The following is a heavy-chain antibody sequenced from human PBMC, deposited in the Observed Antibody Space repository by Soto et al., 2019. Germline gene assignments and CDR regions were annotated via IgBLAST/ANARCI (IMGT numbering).Heavy chain of an antibody. CDR1: GSTFSNYA. J-gene: IGHJ6*02. V-gene: IGHV1-69*12. Sequence: QVQLVQSGAEVKKPGSSVKVSCKASGSTFSNYAFSWGRQAPGQGLEWLGGIMHIFGRADYAQKFRGRVTITADESTSTAHMELSRLRAEDTAVYYCASWLKEAGIGGNSYYGMDVWGQGTTVTVSS. D-gene: IGHD6-19*01. CDR3: ASWLKEAGIGGNSYYGMDV. CDR2: IMHIFGRA.